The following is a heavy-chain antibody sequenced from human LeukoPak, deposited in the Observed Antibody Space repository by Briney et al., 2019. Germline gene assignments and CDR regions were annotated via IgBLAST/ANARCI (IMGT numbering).Heavy chain of an antibody. CDR3: AKLKGWYGEGYFDY. D-gene: IGHD3-10*01. CDR2: IYSDGRT. Sequence: PGGSLRLSCAASGFAVSGNYMSWVRQAPGKGLEWVSVIYSDGRTYYADSVKSRFTISRDISKNTLFLQMTSLRAEDTAVYYCAKLKGWYGEGYFDYWGQGTLVTVSS. V-gene: IGHV3-53*01. CDR1: GFAVSGNY. J-gene: IGHJ4*02.